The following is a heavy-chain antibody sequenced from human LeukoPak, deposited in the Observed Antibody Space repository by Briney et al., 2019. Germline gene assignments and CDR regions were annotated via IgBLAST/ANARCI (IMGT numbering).Heavy chain of an antibody. V-gene: IGHV3-9*01. D-gene: IGHD6-19*01. CDR2: ISWNSGTI. CDR3: AKDNRRHYTSGPNPDSLH. J-gene: IGHJ4*02. CDR1: GFIFNNYA. Sequence: GGSLRLSCAGSGFIFNNYAMHWVRQPPGRGLEWVSGISWNSGTIDYADSVRGRFTISRDNAKNSLYLQMDSLRVEDTAFYYCAKDNRRHYTSGPNPDSLHWGQGALVTVSS.